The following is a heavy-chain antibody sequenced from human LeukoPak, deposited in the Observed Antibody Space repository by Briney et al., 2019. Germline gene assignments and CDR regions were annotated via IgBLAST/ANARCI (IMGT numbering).Heavy chain of an antibody. V-gene: IGHV4-30-4*01. Sequence: PSQTLSLTCTVSGGSISSGDYYWSWIRQPPGKGLEWIGYIYYSGSTNYNPSLKSRVTISVDTSKNQFSLKLSSVTAADTAVYYCARRSGSGSSDAFDIWGKGTMVTVSS. CDR2: IYYSGST. CDR3: ARRSGSGSSDAFDI. J-gene: IGHJ3*02. D-gene: IGHD3-10*01. CDR1: GGSISSGDYY.